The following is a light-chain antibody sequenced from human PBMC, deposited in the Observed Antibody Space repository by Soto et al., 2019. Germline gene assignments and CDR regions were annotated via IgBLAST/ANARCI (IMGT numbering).Light chain of an antibody. Sequence: DIQMTQSPSTLSASVGDRVTITCRASQSISSWLAWYQQEPGKAPKLLIYKASSLESGVPSRFSGSGSGTEFTLTISSLQPDDFATYYCQQYNSIPLTFGGGTKVDIK. V-gene: IGKV1-5*03. CDR1: QSISSW. J-gene: IGKJ4*01. CDR3: QQYNSIPLT. CDR2: KAS.